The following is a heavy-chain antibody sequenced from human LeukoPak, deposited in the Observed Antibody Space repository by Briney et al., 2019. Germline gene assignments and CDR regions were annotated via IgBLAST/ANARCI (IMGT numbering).Heavy chain of an antibody. D-gene: IGHD3-22*01. Sequence: SETLSLTCTVSGGSISSYYWSWIRQPPGKGLEWIGYIYYSGSTNYNPSLKSRVTISVDTSKNQFSLKLSSVTAADTAVYYCARVGYYYDSSGYRSYYYGMDVWSQGTTVTVSS. V-gene: IGHV4-59*01. CDR3: ARVGYYYDSSGYRSYYYGMDV. J-gene: IGHJ6*02. CDR1: GGSISSYY. CDR2: IYYSGST.